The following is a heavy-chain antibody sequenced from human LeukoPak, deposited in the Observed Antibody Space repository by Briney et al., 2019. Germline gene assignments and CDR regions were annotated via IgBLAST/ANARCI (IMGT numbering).Heavy chain of an antibody. CDR2: INPNSGGT. J-gene: IGHJ4*02. CDR3: ARDKPAEAALDF. V-gene: IGHV1-2*02. Sequence: ASVKVSSTPSGYTFTAYYIHWVRQAPGQGLEWMGWINPNSGGTNYAQKFQGRVTMTRDRSINTAYMDLRSLTYDDTAVYYCARDKPAEAALDFWGQGTLVTVSS. CDR1: GYTFTAYY.